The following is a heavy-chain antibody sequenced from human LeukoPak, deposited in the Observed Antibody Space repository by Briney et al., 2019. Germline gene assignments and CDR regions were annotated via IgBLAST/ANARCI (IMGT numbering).Heavy chain of an antibody. D-gene: IGHD6-19*01. V-gene: IGHV3-13*04. CDR1: GFIFSDFD. J-gene: IGHJ3*02. CDR3: ARATISVAYAFDI. CDR2: IGTTGDA. Sequence: GGSLRPSCAASGFIFSDFDMHWVRQVTGKGLEWVSAIGTTGDAYYPGSVKGRFTISRENAKNSLYLQMNSLRAEDTAVYYCARATISVAYAFDIWGQGTMVTVSS.